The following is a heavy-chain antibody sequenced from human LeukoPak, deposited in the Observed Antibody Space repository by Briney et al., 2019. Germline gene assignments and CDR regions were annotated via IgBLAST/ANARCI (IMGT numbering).Heavy chain of an antibody. Sequence: SETLSLTCTISGGSISSISNYWGWIRRPPGKGLEWIGSIYYRGITYHNPSLKSRVNISIDTSKNQFSLKLSSVTAADTAVYSCARRTGSSASAFDIWGQGTMVTVSS. CDR1: GGSISSISNY. CDR2: IYYRGIT. D-gene: IGHD2-15*01. CDR3: ARRTGSSASAFDI. J-gene: IGHJ3*02. V-gene: IGHV4-39*01.